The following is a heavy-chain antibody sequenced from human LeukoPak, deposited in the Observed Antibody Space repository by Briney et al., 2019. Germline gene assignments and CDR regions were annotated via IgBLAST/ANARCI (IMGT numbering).Heavy chain of an antibody. Sequence: SQTLSLTCTVSGGSISSGGYYWSWIRQPAGKGLEWIGRIYTSGSTNYNPSLKSRVTISVDTSKNQFSLTLSSVTAADTAVYYCAREAEDIAVAGPYFDLWGRGTLVTVSS. D-gene: IGHD6-19*01. V-gene: IGHV4-61*02. J-gene: IGHJ2*01. CDR1: GGSISSGGYY. CDR3: AREAEDIAVAGPYFDL. CDR2: IYTSGST.